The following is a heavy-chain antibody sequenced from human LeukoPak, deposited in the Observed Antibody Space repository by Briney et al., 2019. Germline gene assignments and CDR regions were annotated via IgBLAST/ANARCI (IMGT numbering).Heavy chain of an antibody. CDR3: ARHSGQLTLGGFDP. J-gene: IGHJ5*02. CDR1: GGSFSGYY. Sequence: SETLSLTCAVYGGSFSGYYWSWIRQPPGKGLEWIGEINHSGSTNYNPSLKSRVTISVDTSKNQFSLKLSSVTAADTAVYYCARHSGQLTLGGFDPWGQGTLVTVSS. V-gene: IGHV4-34*01. CDR2: INHSGST. D-gene: IGHD2-2*01.